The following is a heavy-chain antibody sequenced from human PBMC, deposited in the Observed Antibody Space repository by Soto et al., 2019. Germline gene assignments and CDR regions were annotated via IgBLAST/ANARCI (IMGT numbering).Heavy chain of an antibody. CDR1: GGSFSGYY. J-gene: IGHJ6*03. D-gene: IGHD2-15*01. Sequence: SATLSLTCAVYGGSFSGYYWSWIRQPPGKGLEWIGEIDHSGSTNYNPSLKSRVTISVDTSKNQFSLKLSSVTAADTAVYYCARNVKYCSGGSCFNRYYYYYMDVWGKGTTVTVSS. CDR3: ARNVKYCSGGSCFNRYYYYYMDV. V-gene: IGHV4-34*01. CDR2: IDHSGST.